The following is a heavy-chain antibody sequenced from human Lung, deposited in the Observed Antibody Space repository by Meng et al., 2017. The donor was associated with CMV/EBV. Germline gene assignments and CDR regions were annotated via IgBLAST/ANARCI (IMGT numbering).Heavy chain of an antibody. CDR3: ATYISGSYLGVGGDSDY. CDR2: MNPNSGNT. V-gene: IGHV1-8*03. D-gene: IGHD1-26*01. Sequence: ASXXVSXKASGYTFTSYDINWVRQATGQGLEWMGWMNPNSGNTGYAQKFQGRVTITRNTSISTAYMELSSLRSEDTAVYYCATYISGSYLGVGGDSDYWARGNXVNGAS. CDR1: GYTFTSYD. J-gene: IGHJ4*02.